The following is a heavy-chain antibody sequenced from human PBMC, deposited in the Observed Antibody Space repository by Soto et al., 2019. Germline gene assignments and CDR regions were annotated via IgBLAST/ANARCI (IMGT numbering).Heavy chain of an antibody. CDR2: IYYSGST. CDR3: ATNSGYDSDY. Sequence: SETLSLTCTVSGVSISSSSYYWGWIRQPPGKGLEWIGSIYYSGSTYYNPSLKSRVTISVDTSKNQFSLKLSSVTAADTAVYYCATNSGYDSDYWGQGTLVTVSS. J-gene: IGHJ4*02. CDR1: GVSISSSSYY. V-gene: IGHV4-39*01. D-gene: IGHD5-12*01.